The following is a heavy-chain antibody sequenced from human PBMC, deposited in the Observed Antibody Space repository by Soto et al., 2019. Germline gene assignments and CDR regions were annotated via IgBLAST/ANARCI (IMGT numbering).Heavy chain of an antibody. CDR3: ARGVTSGSFAPFDL. CDR2: FSPIFGAP. J-gene: IGHJ4*02. V-gene: IGHV1-69*06. Sequence: SLNVSCNASEDTSSSYSFSWVRHVPGQGLEWMGVFSPIFGAPNYAPNFLDTVTITAAKFTSTVYLELSRLRSAETDVYYCARGVTSGSFAPFDLWGQGTLVTVSS. D-gene: IGHD1-26*01. CDR1: EDTSSSYS.